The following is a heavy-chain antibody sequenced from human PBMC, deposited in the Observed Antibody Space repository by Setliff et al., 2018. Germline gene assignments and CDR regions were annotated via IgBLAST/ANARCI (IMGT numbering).Heavy chain of an antibody. CDR2: TIPSFGST. D-gene: IGHD3-16*01. CDR1: GDTFRSYG. Sequence: SVKVSCKASGDTFRSYGISWVRQAPGQGLEWMGGTIPSFGSTNYAQKFQDRVTIITDESTSTAYVELSSLTSEDMAVYYCARQGGNYYFQYWGQGTLVTVSS. CDR3: ARQGGNYYFQY. V-gene: IGHV1-69*05. J-gene: IGHJ4*02.